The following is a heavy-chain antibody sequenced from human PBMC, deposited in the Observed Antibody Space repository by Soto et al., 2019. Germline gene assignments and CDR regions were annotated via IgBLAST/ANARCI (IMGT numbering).Heavy chain of an antibody. CDR3: ARGFVRVRGVIIYYSGMDV. Sequence: PSETLSLTCTVTGGSISSGGYYWSWIRQHPGKGLEWIGYIYYSGSTYYNPSLKSRVTISVDTSKNQFSLKLSSVTAADTAVYYCARGFVRVRGVIIYYSGMDVWGQGTLVTVSS. J-gene: IGHJ6*02. CDR2: IYYSGST. D-gene: IGHD3-10*01. CDR1: GGSISSGGYY. V-gene: IGHV4-31*03.